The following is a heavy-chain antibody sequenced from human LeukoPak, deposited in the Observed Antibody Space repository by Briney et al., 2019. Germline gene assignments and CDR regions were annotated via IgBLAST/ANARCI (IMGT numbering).Heavy chain of an antibody. Sequence: SVNVSCKASGGTFSSYAISWVRQAPGQGLEWMGGIIPIFGTANYAQKFQGRVTITADESTSTAYMELSSLRSEDTAVYYCAREMYYYGSGSQTTYYYYGMDVWGQGTTVTVSS. D-gene: IGHD3-10*01. CDR2: IIPIFGTA. J-gene: IGHJ6*02. CDR3: AREMYYYGSGSQTTYYYYGMDV. V-gene: IGHV1-69*13. CDR1: GGTFSSYA.